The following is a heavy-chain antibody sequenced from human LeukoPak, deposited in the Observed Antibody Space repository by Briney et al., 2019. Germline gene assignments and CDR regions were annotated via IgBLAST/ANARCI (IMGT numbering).Heavy chain of an antibody. CDR2: IYYSGST. V-gene: IGHV4-59*01. J-gene: IGHJ6*03. D-gene: IGHD3-3*01. CDR3: ARSPLGYYDLDYYYMDV. Sequence: SETLSLTCTVSGGSISSYYWSWIRQPPGKGLEWIGYIYYSGSTNYNPSLKSRVTISVDTSKNQFSLKLSSVTAADTAVYYCARSPLGYYDLDYYYMDVWGKGTTVTASS. CDR1: GGSISSYY.